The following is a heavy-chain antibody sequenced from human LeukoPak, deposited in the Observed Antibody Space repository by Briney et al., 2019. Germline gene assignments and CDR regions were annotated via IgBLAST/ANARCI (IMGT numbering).Heavy chain of an antibody. CDR3: AREKKWELEVGFDY. V-gene: IGHV4-34*01. Sequence: PSETLSLTCAVYGGSFSGYYWSWIRQPPGKGLEWIGEINHSGSTNYNPSLKSRVTISVDTSKNQFSLKLSSVTAADTAVYYCAREKKWELEVGFDYWGQGTLVTVSS. D-gene: IGHD1-26*01. J-gene: IGHJ4*02. CDR2: INHSGST. CDR1: GGSFSGYY.